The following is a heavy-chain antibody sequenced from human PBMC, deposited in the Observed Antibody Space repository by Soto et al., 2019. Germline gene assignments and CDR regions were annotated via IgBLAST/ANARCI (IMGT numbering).Heavy chain of an antibody. D-gene: IGHD2-15*01. CDR1: GFTFSSYA. J-gene: IGHJ5*02. CDR3: AKSKRYCRGGSCYYNWFDP. CDR2: ISGSGGST. Sequence: GGSLRLSCAASGFTFSSYAMSGVRQSPGKGLEGVSAISGSGGSTYYADSVKGRFTISRDNSKNTLYLQMNSLRAEDTAVYYCAKSKRYCRGGSCYYNWFDPWGQGTLVTVSS. V-gene: IGHV3-23*01.